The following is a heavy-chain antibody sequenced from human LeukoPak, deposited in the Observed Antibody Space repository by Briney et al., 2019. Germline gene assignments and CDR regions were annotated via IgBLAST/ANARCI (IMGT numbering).Heavy chain of an antibody. D-gene: IGHD6-13*01. Sequence: ASVKVSCKASGYTFTSYGISWVRQAPGQGLEWMGWISAYNGNTNYAQKLQGRGTMTRNTSISTAYMELSSLRSEDTAVYYCARGIAAAGKDYWGQGTLVTVSS. CDR3: ARGIAAAGKDY. CDR1: GYTFTSYG. J-gene: IGHJ4*02. CDR2: ISAYNGNT. V-gene: IGHV1-18*01.